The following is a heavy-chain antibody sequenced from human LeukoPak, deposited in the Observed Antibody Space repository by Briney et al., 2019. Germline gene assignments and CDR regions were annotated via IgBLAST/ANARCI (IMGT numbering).Heavy chain of an antibody. Sequence: GGSLRLSCEASGFTFSNHWMGWVRQSPGEGLEWVANINPDGSDTYHVESVKGRFTITRDNAKQSVFLQMNSLRAEETAVYYCFRWGTEADMADWGQGTLVTVSS. CDR1: GFTFSNHW. V-gene: IGHV3-7*01. CDR2: INPDGSDT. CDR3: FRWGTEADMAD. J-gene: IGHJ4*02. D-gene: IGHD1-1*01.